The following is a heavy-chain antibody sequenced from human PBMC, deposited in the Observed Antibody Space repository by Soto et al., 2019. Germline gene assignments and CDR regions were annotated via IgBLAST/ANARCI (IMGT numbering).Heavy chain of an antibody. J-gene: IGHJ3*02. CDR3: ARDPTYITIFGVVQTLGAFDI. V-gene: IGHV1-69*13. CDR1: GGTFSGYA. CDR2: IIPIFGTA. D-gene: IGHD3-3*01. Sequence: ASVKVSCKASGGTFSGYAISWVRQAPGQGLEWMGGIIPIFGTANYAQKFQGRVTITADESTSTAYMELSSLRSEDTAVYYCARDPTYITIFGVVQTLGAFDIWGQGTMVTVSS.